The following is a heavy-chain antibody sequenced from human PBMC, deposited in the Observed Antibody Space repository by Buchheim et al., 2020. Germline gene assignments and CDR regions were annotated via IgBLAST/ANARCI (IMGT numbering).Heavy chain of an antibody. D-gene: IGHD2-21*02. V-gene: IGHV3-21*01. CDR2: ISSSSSYI. J-gene: IGHJ4*02. Sequence: EVQLVESGGGLVKPGGSLRLSCAASGFTFSSYSMNWVRQAPEKGLEWVSSISSSSSYIYYADSVKRRFTISRDNAKHSLYLQMNSLRAEDTAVYYCAGAATGDDGSDYWGQGTL. CDR1: GFTFSSYS. CDR3: AGAATGDDGSDY.